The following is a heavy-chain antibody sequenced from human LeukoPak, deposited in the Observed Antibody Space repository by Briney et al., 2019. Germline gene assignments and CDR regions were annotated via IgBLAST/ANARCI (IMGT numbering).Heavy chain of an antibody. CDR1: GFNFSSYW. CDR3: AELRSFDY. CDR2: IQQDGSEK. V-gene: IGHV3-7*01. Sequence: PGGSLRLSCAASGFNFSSYWMTWVRQAPGKGPEWVANIQQDGSEKNYVDSVKGRFTISRDNAKNSLYLQMNSLRAEETAVYYCAELRSFDYWGQGTLVTVSS. D-gene: IGHD3-16*01. J-gene: IGHJ4*02.